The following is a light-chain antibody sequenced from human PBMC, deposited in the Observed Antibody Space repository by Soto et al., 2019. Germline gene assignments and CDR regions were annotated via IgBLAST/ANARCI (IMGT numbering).Light chain of an antibody. Sequence: QAVLAQPASVSGSLGQSITISCTGTSSDVGGYNYVAWYQQHPGKVPRLMIYEVSNRPSGVSNRFSGSKSGSTASLTISGLQAEDEADYYCCSYAGSYTLVFGTGTKVTVL. J-gene: IGLJ1*01. V-gene: IGLV2-14*01. CDR3: CSYAGSYTLV. CDR2: EVS. CDR1: SSDVGGYNY.